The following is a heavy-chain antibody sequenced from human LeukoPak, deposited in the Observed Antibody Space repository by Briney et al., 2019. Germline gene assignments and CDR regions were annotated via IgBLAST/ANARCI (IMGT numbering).Heavy chain of an antibody. V-gene: IGHV1-2*02. CDR2: INPNSGGT. CDR3: ARDLQQLPNFDY. CDR1: GYTFTGYY. D-gene: IGHD6-13*01. Sequence: ASVKVSCKASGYTFTGYYMHWVRQAPGQGLEWMGWINPNSGGTNYAQKFQGRVTMTRDTSISTAYMELSRLGSDDTAVYYCARDLQQLPNFDYWGQGTLVTVSS. J-gene: IGHJ4*02.